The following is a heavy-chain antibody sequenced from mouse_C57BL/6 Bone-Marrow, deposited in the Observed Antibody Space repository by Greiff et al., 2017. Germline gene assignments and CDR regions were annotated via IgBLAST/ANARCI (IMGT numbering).Heavy chain of an antibody. J-gene: IGHJ3*01. V-gene: IGHV1-61*01. CDR3: ARGKPKGFAY. CDR1: GYTFTSYW. CDR2: IYPSDSET. Sequence: QVQLQQPGAELVRPGSSVKLSCKASGYTFTSYWMDWVKQRPGQGLEWIGNIYPSDSETHYNQKFKDKATLTVDKSSSTAYMQLSSLTSEDSAVYYCARGKPKGFAYWGQGTLGTVSA.